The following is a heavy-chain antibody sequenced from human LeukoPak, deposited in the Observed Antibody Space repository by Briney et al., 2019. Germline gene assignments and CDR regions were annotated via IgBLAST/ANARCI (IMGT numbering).Heavy chain of an antibody. Sequence: PSETLSLTFAVYGGSFSGYYWSWIRQPPGKGLEWIGEINHSGSTNYNPSLKSRVTISVDTSKNQFSLKLSSVTAADTAVYYCARSRRYCSGGSCGGSTRPFDYWGQGTLVTVSS. CDR1: GGSFSGYY. J-gene: IGHJ4*02. CDR3: ARSRRYCSGGSCGGSTRPFDY. D-gene: IGHD2-15*01. CDR2: INHSGST. V-gene: IGHV4-34*01.